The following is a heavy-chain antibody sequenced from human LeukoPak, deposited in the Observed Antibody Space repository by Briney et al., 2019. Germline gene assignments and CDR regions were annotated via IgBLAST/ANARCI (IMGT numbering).Heavy chain of an antibody. CDR3: ARTSGYSSGWSNPYFDY. CDR1: GGSISSSSYY. CDR2: IHYSGST. V-gene: IGHV4-39*07. Sequence: SETLSLTCTVSGGSISSSSYYWGWIRQPPGKGLEWIGSIHYSGSTNYNPSLKSRVTISVDTSKNQFSLKLSSVTAADTAVYYCARTSGYSSGWSNPYFDYWGQGTLVTVSS. D-gene: IGHD6-19*01. J-gene: IGHJ4*02.